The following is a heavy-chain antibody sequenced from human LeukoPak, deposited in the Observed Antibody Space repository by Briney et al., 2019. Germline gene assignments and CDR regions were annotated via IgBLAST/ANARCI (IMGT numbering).Heavy chain of an antibody. D-gene: IGHD2-2*01. Sequence: PGGSLRLSCAASGFTFSSYGMHWVRQAPAKGLEWVAFIRYDGSNKYYADSVKGRFTISRDNSKNTLYLQMNSLRAEDTAVYYCANNPPNIVVVPADTRYYYYMDVWGKGTTVTVSS. CDR2: IRYDGSNK. J-gene: IGHJ6*03. V-gene: IGHV3-30*02. CDR3: ANNPPNIVVVPADTRYYYYMDV. CDR1: GFTFSSYG.